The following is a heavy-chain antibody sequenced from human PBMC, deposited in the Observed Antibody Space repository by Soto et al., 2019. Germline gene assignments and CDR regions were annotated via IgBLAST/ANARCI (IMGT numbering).Heavy chain of an antibody. J-gene: IGHJ4*02. CDR1: EFTFSSYW. CDR3: AREYSSSRYFDY. D-gene: IGHD6-13*01. V-gene: IGHV3-74*01. Sequence: QPGGSLRLSCAASEFTFSSYWMHWVRQAPGKGLVWVSRINSDGSSTSYADSVKGRFTISRDNAKNTLYLQMNSLRAEDTAVYYCAREYSSSRYFDYWGQGTLVTVSS. CDR2: INSDGSST.